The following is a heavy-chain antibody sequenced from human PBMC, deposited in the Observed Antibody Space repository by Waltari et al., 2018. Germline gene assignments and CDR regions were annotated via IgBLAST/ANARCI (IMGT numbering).Heavy chain of an antibody. CDR2: IDHSGAKT. D-gene: IGHD6-13*01. V-gene: IGHV1-46*01. CDR3: ARTRIAAASAHFDY. Sequence: QAQLVQSAAEVKKPGASMRLSCKASGDEFSIYYMHWVRQAPGQGLEWMGGIDHSGAKTSYAQKFQGRVTITRDTSASTAYMELSSLRSEDTAVYYCARTRIAAASAHFDYWGQGTLVTVSS. J-gene: IGHJ4*02. CDR1: GDEFSIYY.